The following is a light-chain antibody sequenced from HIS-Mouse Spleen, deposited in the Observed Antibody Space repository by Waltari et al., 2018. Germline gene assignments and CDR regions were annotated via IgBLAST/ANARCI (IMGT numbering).Light chain of an antibody. Sequence: QSALTQPASVSGSPGQSITISCTGTSSDVGSYNLVSWYQQHPGKAPKLMIYEGSKRPSCVANRFSGSKSGNTASLTISGLQAEDEADYYCCSYAGSSTFEVFGGGTKLTVL. CDR1: SSDVGSYNL. CDR3: CSYAGSSTFEV. J-gene: IGLJ2*01. V-gene: IGLV2-23*03. CDR2: EGS.